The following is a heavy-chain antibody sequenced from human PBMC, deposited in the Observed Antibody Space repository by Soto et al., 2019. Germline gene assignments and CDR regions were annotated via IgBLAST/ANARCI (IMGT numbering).Heavy chain of an antibody. CDR1: GGSISSGDYY. CDR3: ARQAFGELWYYGMDV. D-gene: IGHD3-10*01. Sequence: SETLSLTCTVSGGSISSGDYYWSWIRQPPGKGLEWIGYIYYSGSTYYNPSLKSRVTISVDTSKNQFSLKLSSVTAADTAVYYCARQAFGELWYYGMDVWGQGTTVTVSS. CDR2: IYYSGST. J-gene: IGHJ6*02. V-gene: IGHV4-30-4*01.